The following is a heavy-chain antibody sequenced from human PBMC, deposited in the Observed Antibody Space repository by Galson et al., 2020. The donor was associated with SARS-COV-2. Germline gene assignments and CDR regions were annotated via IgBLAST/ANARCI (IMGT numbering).Heavy chain of an antibody. V-gene: IGHV3-23*01. J-gene: IGHJ4*02. CDR1: GFTFSSYA. D-gene: IGHD2-2*01. Sequence: GGSLRLSCAASGFTFSSYAMSWVRQAPGKGLEWVSAISGSGGSTYYADSVKGRFTISRDNSKNTLYLQMNSLRAEDTAVYYCAKDYRFSGVVVPGGFDYWGQGTLVTVSS. CDR2: ISGSGGST. CDR3: AKDYRFSGVVVPGGFDY.